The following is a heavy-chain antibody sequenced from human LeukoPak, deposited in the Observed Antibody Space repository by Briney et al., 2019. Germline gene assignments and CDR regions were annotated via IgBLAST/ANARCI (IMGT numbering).Heavy chain of an antibody. CDR2: IIPIFGTA. J-gene: IGHJ5*02. D-gene: IGHD4-23*01. CDR3: ARATVVTNWFDP. CDR1: GGTFSSYA. Sequence: EASVKVSCKASGGTFSSYAISWVRQAPGQGLEWMGGIIPIFGTANYVQKFQGRVTITTDESTSTAYMELSSLRSEDTAVYYCARATVVTNWFDPWGQGTLVTVSS. V-gene: IGHV1-69*05.